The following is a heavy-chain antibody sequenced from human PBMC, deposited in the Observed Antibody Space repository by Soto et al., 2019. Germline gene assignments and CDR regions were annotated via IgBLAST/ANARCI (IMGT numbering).Heavy chain of an antibody. CDR3: ARAFSTYYDFWSGYRKNWFGP. Sequence: GGSLRLSCAASGFTFGDYYMSWIRQAPGKGLEWVSYISSSGSTIYYADSVKGRFTISRDNAKNSLYLQMNSLRAEDTAVYYCARAFSTYYDFWSGYRKNWFGPWGQGTLVTVSS. D-gene: IGHD3-3*01. V-gene: IGHV3-11*01. CDR1: GFTFGDYY. CDR2: ISSSGSTI. J-gene: IGHJ5*02.